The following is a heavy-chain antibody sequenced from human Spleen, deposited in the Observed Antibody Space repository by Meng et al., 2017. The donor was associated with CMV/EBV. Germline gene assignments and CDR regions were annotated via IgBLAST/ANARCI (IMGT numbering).Heavy chain of an antibody. D-gene: IGHD2/OR15-2a*01. V-gene: IGHV3-23*01. CDR1: GFTFSSYA. J-gene: IGHJ4*02. CDR2: ISGAGGST. Sequence: GESLKISCAASGFTFSSYALSWVRQAPGTGLEWVSAISGAGGSTYYADSVRGRFTISRDNSKNTLYLQMNSLRAEDTAVYYCAKDFEELFLYYWGQGTLVTVSS. CDR3: AKDFEELFLYY.